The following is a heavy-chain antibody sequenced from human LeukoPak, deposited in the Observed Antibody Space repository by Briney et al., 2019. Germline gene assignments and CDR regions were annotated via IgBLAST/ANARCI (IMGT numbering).Heavy chain of an antibody. CDR3: ARAYPYYYYGMDV. Sequence: GSLRLSCAASGFTFSSYSMNWVRQAPGKGLEWVSSISSNTKYIYYADSVKGRFTISRDNAKNSLYLQMNSLRAEDTAVYYCARAYPYYYYGMDVWGQGTTVTVSS. CDR2: ISSNTKYI. D-gene: IGHD2-2*02. V-gene: IGHV3-21*01. J-gene: IGHJ6*02. CDR1: GFTFSSYS.